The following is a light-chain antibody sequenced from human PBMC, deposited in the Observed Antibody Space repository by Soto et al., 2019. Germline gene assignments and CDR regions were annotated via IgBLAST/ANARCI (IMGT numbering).Light chain of an antibody. CDR3: CSYGGSPVI. CDR2: DVN. CDR1: SSNVVGHDY. V-gene: IGLV2-11*01. Sequence: QSALTQPRSVSGSPGQSVTISCTGTSSNVVGHDYVSWYQQHPGKVPQLMIYDVNKRPSGVPDRFSGSQSGHTASLSISGLQAEDEADYYCCSYGGSPVIFGGGTQLTVL. J-gene: IGLJ2*01.